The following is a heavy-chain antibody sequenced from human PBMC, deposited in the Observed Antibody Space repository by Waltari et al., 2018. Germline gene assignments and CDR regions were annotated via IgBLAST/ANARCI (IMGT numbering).Heavy chain of an antibody. D-gene: IGHD3-10*01. J-gene: IGHJ6*02. CDR1: GGTFSSYA. CDR2: IIPIFGTA. CDR3: ARGEINYYGSGSYAYYYYGMDV. V-gene: IGHV1-69*13. Sequence: QVQLVQSGAEVKKPGSSVKVSCKASGGTFSSYAISWVRQAPGQGLEWMGGIIPIFGTANYAQKFQGRVTITADESTSTAYMELSSLRSEDMAVYYCARGEINYYGSGSYAYYYYGMDVWGQGTTVTVSS.